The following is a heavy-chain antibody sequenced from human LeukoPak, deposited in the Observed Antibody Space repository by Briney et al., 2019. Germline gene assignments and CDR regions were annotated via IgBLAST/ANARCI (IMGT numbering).Heavy chain of an antibody. V-gene: IGHV5-51*01. CDR3: DRTLQSYGHHYLDP. CDR1: GYDFATYW. CDR2: IYPADSDT. D-gene: IGHD3-16*01. Sequence: GESLKISCKGSGYDFATYWIGWVRQMPGKGLEWVGIIYPADSDTRGSPSFEGHVTISASYSISTAYLPRSSRKASDPAIYYCDRTLQSYGHHYLDPWGQGTLVTVSS. J-gene: IGHJ5*02.